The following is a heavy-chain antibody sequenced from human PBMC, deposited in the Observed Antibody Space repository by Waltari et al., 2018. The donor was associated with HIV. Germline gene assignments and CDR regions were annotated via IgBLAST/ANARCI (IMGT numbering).Heavy chain of an antibody. J-gene: IGHJ5*02. CDR2: IIPILGIA. D-gene: IGHD2-8*01. CDR1: GGTFSSYA. V-gene: IGHV1-69*04. CDR3: AHLGSLNGEMFWFDP. Sequence: QVQLVQSGAEVKKPGSSVKVSCKASGGTFSSYAISWVRQAPGQGLEWMGRIIPILGIANYAQKFQGRVTITADKSTSTAYMELSSLRSEDTAVYYCAHLGSLNGEMFWFDPWGQGTLVTVSS.